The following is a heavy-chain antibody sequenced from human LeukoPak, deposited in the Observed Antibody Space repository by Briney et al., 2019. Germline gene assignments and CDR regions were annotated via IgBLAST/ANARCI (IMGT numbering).Heavy chain of an antibody. Sequence: PSETLSLTCTVSGGSISSSTYYWGWIRQPPGKGLEWIGSIYYSGSTYYNPSHKSRVTISVDTSKKQFSLKLSSVTAADTAVYYCARGIFYYGSGSYHDYWGQGTLVTVSS. CDR2: IYYSGST. CDR1: GGSISSSTYY. J-gene: IGHJ4*02. CDR3: ARGIFYYGSGSYHDY. D-gene: IGHD3-10*01. V-gene: IGHV4-39*01.